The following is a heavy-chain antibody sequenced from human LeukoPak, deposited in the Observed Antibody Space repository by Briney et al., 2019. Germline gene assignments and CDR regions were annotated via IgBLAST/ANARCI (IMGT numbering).Heavy chain of an antibody. Sequence: SETLSLTXTVSGDSISSSTYYCGWVRQPPGKGLEWIGNIYYSGSTYYNPSLKSRVTISVDTSKNQFSLKLSSVTAADTAVYYCAKTYGYNPFDYWGQGTLVTVSS. J-gene: IGHJ4*02. CDR3: AKTYGYNPFDY. D-gene: IGHD5-24*01. CDR2: IYYSGST. CDR1: GDSISSSTYY. V-gene: IGHV4-39*01.